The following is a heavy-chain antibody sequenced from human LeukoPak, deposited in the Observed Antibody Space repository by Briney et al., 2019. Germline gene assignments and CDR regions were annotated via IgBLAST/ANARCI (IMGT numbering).Heavy chain of an antibody. CDR2: INTNTGNP. CDR3: ARVQKNSYSSPPGY. D-gene: IGHD6-13*01. J-gene: IGHJ4*02. Sequence: ASVKVSCKASGYTFTSYAMNWVRQTPGQGLEWMGWINTNTGNPTYAQGFTGRFVFSLDTSVSTAYLQISSLKAEDTAVYYCARVQKNSYSSPPGYWGQGTLVTVSS. CDR1: GYTFTSYA. V-gene: IGHV7-4-1*02.